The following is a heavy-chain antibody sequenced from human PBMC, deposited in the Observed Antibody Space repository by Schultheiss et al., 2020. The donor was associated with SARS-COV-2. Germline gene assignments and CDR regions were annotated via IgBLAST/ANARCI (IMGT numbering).Heavy chain of an antibody. D-gene: IGHD1-26*01. CDR2: ISYDGSNK. CDR1: GFIFSSYG. CDR3: AKYRAVGVLYYYYGMDV. Sequence: GGSLRLSCTASGFIFSSYGMHWVRQAPGKGLEWVAVISYDGSNKYYSDSVKGRFTISRDNSKNTLYLQMNSLRAEDTAMYYCAKYRAVGVLYYYYGMDVWGQGTTVTVSS. J-gene: IGHJ6*02. V-gene: IGHV3-30*18.